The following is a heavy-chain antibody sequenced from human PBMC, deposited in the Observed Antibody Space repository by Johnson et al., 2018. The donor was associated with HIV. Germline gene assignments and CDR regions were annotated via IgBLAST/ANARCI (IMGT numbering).Heavy chain of an antibody. CDR2: ISYDGSNK. D-gene: IGHD3-10*01. CDR3: ARDTSGEGRAFDI. Sequence: QVQLVESGGGLVKPGGSLRLSCAASGFTFKDYYMNWVRQTPGKGLEWVAVISYDGSNKYYADSVKGRFTISRDNSKNTLYLQMNSLRAEDTAVYYCARDTSGEGRAFDIWGQGTMVTVSS. CDR1: GFTFKDYY. V-gene: IGHV3-30*04. J-gene: IGHJ3*02.